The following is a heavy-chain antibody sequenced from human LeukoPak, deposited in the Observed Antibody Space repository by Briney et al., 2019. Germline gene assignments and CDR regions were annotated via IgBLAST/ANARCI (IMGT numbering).Heavy chain of an antibody. Sequence: SETLSLTCTVSGYSISSGYYWGWIRQPPGKGLEWIGSIYHSGSTYYNPSLKSRVTISVDTSKNQFSLKLSSVTAADTAVYYCARDTYPNWFDPWGQGTLVTVSS. CDR3: ARDTYPNWFDP. CDR2: IYHSGST. J-gene: IGHJ5*02. V-gene: IGHV4-38-2*02. CDR1: GYSISSGYY.